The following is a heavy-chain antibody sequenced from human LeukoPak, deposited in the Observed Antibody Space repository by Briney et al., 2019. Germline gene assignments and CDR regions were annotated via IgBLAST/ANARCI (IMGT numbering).Heavy chain of an antibody. CDR1: GFTFSSYW. V-gene: IGHV3-7*01. Sequence: PGGSLRLSCAASGFTFSSYWMSWVRQAPGKGLEWVANIKQDGSEKYYVDSVKGRFTISRDNAKNSLYLQMNRLRAEDTAVYSCARKTPFYYYYMDVWGKGTTVTVSS. J-gene: IGHJ6*03. CDR3: ARKTPFYYYYMDV. CDR2: IKQDGSEK.